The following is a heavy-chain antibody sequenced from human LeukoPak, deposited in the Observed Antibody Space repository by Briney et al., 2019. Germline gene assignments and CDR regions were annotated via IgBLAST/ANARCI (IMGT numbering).Heavy chain of an antibody. CDR2: VYYSGST. CDR1: GGSISGRSYY. Sequence: PSETLSLTCTVSGGSISGRSYYWGWIRQPPGKGLEWIGSVYYSGSTYYNPSLKSRVTISVDTSKNQFSLRLSSVTAADTAVYYCARRNDVFDIWGQGTMVTVSS. CDR3: ARRNDVFDI. V-gene: IGHV4-39*01. J-gene: IGHJ3*02.